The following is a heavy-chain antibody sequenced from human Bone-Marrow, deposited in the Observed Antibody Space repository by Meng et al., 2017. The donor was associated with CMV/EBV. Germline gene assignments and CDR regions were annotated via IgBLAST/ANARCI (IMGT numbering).Heavy chain of an antibody. CDR1: GGSISSSNW. CDR2: IYHSGGT. V-gene: IGHV4-4*02. J-gene: IGHJ6*02. CDR3: ARAGYCSSTSCYGHGMDV. Sequence: SETLSLTCAVSGGSISSSNWWSWVRQPPGKGLEWIGEIYHSGGTNYNPSLKSRVTISVDKSKNQFSLKLSSVTAADTAVYYCARAGYCSSTSCYGHGMDVWGQGTTVNVSS. D-gene: IGHD2-2*01.